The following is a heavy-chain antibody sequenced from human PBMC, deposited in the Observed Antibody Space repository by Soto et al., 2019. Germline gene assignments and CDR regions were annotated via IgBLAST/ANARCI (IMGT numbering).Heavy chain of an antibody. CDR1: GYSFTRYG. V-gene: IGHV1-18*01. J-gene: IGHJ6*02. CDR3: AMVDVYVTPSPQDV. CDR2: INTYNGNT. D-gene: IGHD3-16*01. Sequence: QVQLVQSRAEVKNPGASVKVSCKASGYSFTRYGIAWARQAPGQGLEWMGWINTYNGNTNYAQNLQGRVTLTTDTSTSTGYMELWSLRSNDTAIYYCAMVDVYVTPSPQDVWGQGTTVIVSS.